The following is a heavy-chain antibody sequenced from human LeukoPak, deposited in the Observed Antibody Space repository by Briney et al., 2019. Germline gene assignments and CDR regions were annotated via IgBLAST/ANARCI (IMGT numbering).Heavy chain of an antibody. CDR3: AKGVQRIVVVVAATPDY. D-gene: IGHD2-15*01. J-gene: IGHJ4*02. CDR2: ISYDGSNK. V-gene: IGHV3-30*18. Sequence: GGSLRLSCAASGFTFSSYGMHWVRQAPGKGLEWVAVISYDGSNKYYADSVKGRFTISRDNSKNTLYLQMNSLRAEDTAVYYCAKGVQRIVVVVAATPDYWGQGTLVTVSS. CDR1: GFTFSSYG.